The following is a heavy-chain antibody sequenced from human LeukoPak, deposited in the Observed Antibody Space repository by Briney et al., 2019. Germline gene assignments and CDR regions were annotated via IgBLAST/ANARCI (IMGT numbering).Heavy chain of an antibody. V-gene: IGHV3-21*01. D-gene: IGHD3-10*01. CDR3: ARDLSPVVRASPMGY. J-gene: IGHJ4*02. CDR1: GFTFSPYS. CDR2: ISGTSHT. Sequence: GGSLRLSCAASGFTFSPYSMSWVRQAPGKGLEWVSSISGTSHTYYADSLRGRFTISRDNAKNSLYLQMDSLRAEDTAVYYCARDLSPVVRASPMGYWGQGTLVTVSS.